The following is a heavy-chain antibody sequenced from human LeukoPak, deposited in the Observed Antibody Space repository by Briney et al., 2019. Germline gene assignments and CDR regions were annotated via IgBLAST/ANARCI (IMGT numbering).Heavy chain of an antibody. V-gene: IGHV3-20*04. D-gene: IGHD1-26*01. J-gene: IGHJ5*02. CDR2: INTNGGST. CDR3: ARDGVGWETTS. Sequence: GGSLRLSCAASGFTFSSYAMSWVRQAPGKGLEWVAGINTNGGSTGYADSVKGRFTISRDNAKNSLYLQMSSLRAEDTALYYCARDGVGWETTSWGQGTRVTVSS. CDR1: GFTFSSYA.